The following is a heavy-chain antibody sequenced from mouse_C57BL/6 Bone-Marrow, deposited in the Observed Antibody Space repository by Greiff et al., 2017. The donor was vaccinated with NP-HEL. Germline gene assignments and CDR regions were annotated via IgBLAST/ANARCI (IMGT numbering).Heavy chain of an antibody. Sequence: VQLQQSGPELVKPGASVKISCKASGYAFSSSWMNWVKQRPGKGLEWIGRIYPGDGDTNYNGKFKGKATLTADKSSSTAYMQLSSLTSEDSAVYFCARSILLWYFDVWGTGTTVTVSS. CDR3: ARSILLWYFDV. J-gene: IGHJ1*03. V-gene: IGHV1-82*01. CDR1: GYAFSSSW. D-gene: IGHD5-1-1*01. CDR2: IYPGDGDT.